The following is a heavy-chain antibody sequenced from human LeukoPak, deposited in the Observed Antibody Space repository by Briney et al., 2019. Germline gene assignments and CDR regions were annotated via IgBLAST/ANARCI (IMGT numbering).Heavy chain of an antibody. Sequence: ASVKVSCKASGYTFTSYGISWVRQAPGQGLEWMGWISAYNGITNYAQKLQGRVTMTTDTSTSTAYMELRSLRSDDTAVYYCAREFRTYCSSTSCYVHYFDYWGQGTLVTVSS. CDR3: AREFRTYCSSTSCYVHYFDY. V-gene: IGHV1-18*04. D-gene: IGHD2-2*01. CDR2: ISAYNGIT. CDR1: GYTFTSYG. J-gene: IGHJ4*02.